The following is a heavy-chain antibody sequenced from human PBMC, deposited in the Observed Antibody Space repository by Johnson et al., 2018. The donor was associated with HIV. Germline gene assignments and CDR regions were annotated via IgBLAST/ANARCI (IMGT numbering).Heavy chain of an antibody. CDR1: GFTVSSSY. Sequence: VQLVESGGGLVQPGGSLRLSCAASGFTVSSSYMSWVRQAPGKGLEWASVIYSGGSTYYADSVKGRSTIPRDNSKNTLYLQMNSLRAEYTAVYYCARAPSPQTMAGTTDAFDIWGQGTMVTVSS. J-gene: IGHJ3*02. CDR3: ARAPSPQTMAGTTDAFDI. CDR2: IYSGGST. D-gene: IGHD6-19*01. V-gene: IGHV3-66*02.